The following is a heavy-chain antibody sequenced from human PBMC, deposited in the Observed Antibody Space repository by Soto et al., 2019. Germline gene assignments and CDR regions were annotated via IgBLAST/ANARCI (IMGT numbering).Heavy chain of an antibody. CDR1: CGSISSGDYY. D-gene: IGHD6-13*01. V-gene: IGHV4-30-4*01. CDR2: IYYSGST. Sequence: SETLSLTCTVSCGSISSGDYYWSWIRQPPGKGLEWIGYIYYSGSTYYNPSLKSRVTISVDTSKNQFSLKLSSVTAADTAVYYCARDSSSWYVSQYYYGMDVWGQGTTVTVSS. J-gene: IGHJ6*02. CDR3: ARDSSSWYVSQYYYGMDV.